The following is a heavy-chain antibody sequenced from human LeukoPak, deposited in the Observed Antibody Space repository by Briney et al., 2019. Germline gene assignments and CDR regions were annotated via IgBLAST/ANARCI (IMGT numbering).Heavy chain of an antibody. CDR3: ARELYAYYYDSSGSSPADAFDI. V-gene: IGHV4-38-2*02. D-gene: IGHD3-22*01. Sequence: SETLSLTCTVSGYSISSGYYWGWIRPPPGKGLEWIGSIYHSGSTYYNPSLKSRVTISVDTSKNQFSLKLSSVTAADTAVYYCARELYAYYYDSSGSSPADAFDIWGQGTMVTVSS. J-gene: IGHJ3*02. CDR1: GYSISSGYY. CDR2: IYHSGST.